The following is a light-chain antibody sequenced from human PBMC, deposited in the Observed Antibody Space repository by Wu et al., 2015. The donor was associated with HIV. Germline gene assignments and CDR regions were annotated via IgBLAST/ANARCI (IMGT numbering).Light chain of an antibody. CDR3: QQYNRWPRT. CDR2: GAS. CDR1: QSVSNN. V-gene: IGKV3-15*01. J-gene: IGKJ2*01. Sequence: EIVMTQSPATLSVSPGERATLSCRASQSVSNNVAWYQQKPGQAPRLLMYGASTTATGVPGRFSGSGSGTEFTLTISSLQSEDFVLYYCQQYNRWPRTFGRGDQAGDQ.